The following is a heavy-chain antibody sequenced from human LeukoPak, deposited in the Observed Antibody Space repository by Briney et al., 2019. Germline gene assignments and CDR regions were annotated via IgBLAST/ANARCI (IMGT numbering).Heavy chain of an antibody. D-gene: IGHD3-16*02. CDR3: ARDLGVIVHPSDY. CDR2: ISSSGYI. Sequence: GGSLRLSCAASGFTFSDYYMSWLRQAPGQGLAWVSSISSSGYIWYVDSVKGRFTISRDNTKNSLYLLMNSLRAEDTAVYYCARDLGVIVHPSDYWGQGTLVTVSS. CDR1: GFTFSDYY. J-gene: IGHJ4*02. V-gene: IGHV3-69-1*01.